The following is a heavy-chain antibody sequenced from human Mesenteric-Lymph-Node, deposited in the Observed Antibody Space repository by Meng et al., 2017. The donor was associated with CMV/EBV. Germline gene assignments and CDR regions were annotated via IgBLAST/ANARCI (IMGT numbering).Heavy chain of an antibody. V-gene: IGHV3-48*04. J-gene: IGHJ1*01. CDR3: ARPAGYCSSTSCYEYFQH. CDR1: GFTFSSYS. CDR2: ISSSSSTI. Sequence: GESLKISCAASGFTFSSYSMNWVRQAPGKGLEWVSYISSSSSTIYYADSVKGRFTISRDNAKNSLYLQMNRLRAEDTAVYYCARPAGYCSSTSCYEYFQHWGQGTLVTVSS. D-gene: IGHD2-2*01.